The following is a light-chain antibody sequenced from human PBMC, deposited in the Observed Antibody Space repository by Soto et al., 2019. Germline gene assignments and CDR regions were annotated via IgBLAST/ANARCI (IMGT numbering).Light chain of an antibody. CDR3: QQYNSHSSYT. CDR2: KAS. Sequence: DIQMTQSPSTLSASVGDRGTITCRASQSINTWLAWYQQKPGKAPKLLIYKASSLGSGVPSRFSGSGSGTEFTLTISSLQPDDFAIYYCQQYNSHSSYTFGQGTKLEIK. V-gene: IGKV1-5*03. J-gene: IGKJ2*01. CDR1: QSINTW.